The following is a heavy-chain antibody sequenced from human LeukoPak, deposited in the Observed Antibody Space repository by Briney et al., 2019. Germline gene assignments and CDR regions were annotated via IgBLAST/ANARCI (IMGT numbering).Heavy chain of an antibody. J-gene: IGHJ4*02. D-gene: IGHD3-3*01. CDR1: GGSFSGYY. Sequence: SETLSLTCAVYGGSFSGYYWSWIRQPPGKGLEWIGEINHSGSTNYNPSLKSRVTISVDTSKNQFSLKLSSVTAADTAVYYCARGHTILAYWGQGTLVTVSS. CDR2: INHSGST. CDR3: ARGHTILAY. V-gene: IGHV4-34*01.